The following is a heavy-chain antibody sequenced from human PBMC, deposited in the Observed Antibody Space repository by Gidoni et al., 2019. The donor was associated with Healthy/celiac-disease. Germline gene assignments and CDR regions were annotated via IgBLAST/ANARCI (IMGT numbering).Heavy chain of an antibody. CDR3: ARDLVLGRGFDY. Sequence: EVQLVESGGGLVKPGGSLRLSCVASGFTFSRYRMNWVRQAPGTGLKWVSSISNSSSYIYYADSVKGRFTISRDNAKNSLYLQMNSLRSEDTAVYYCARDLVLGRGFDYWGQGTLVTVSS. V-gene: IGHV3-21*01. D-gene: IGHD7-27*01. J-gene: IGHJ4*02. CDR1: GFTFSRYR. CDR2: ISNSSSYI.